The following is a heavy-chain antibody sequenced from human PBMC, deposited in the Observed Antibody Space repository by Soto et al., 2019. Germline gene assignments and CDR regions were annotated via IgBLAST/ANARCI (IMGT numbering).Heavy chain of an antibody. CDR2: VSHDGSQR. Sequence: PGGSLRLSCAASGFTFSSYTMHWVRQAPGKGLEWVAVVSHDGSQRYAADSVKGRFTASRDNSKSTLFLQMDSLRGEDTALYYCAKDSGTIYGVTNYPSDYWGHGTLVTVSS. V-gene: IGHV3-30-3*01. D-gene: IGHD3-3*01. J-gene: IGHJ4*01. CDR3: AKDSGTIYGVTNYPSDY. CDR1: GFTFSSYT.